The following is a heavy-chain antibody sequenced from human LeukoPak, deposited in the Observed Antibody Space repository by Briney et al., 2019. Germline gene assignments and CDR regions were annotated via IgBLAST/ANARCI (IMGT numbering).Heavy chain of an antibody. J-gene: IGHJ4*02. CDR2: INPNTGDT. CDR3: ARKYSSGWYVDY. D-gene: IGHD6-19*01. Sequence: GASVKVSCKASGYTFTDYYMHWVRQAPGQGLEWMAWINPNTGDTNYSQKFQGRVTMTRDTSISTAYMELRSLRSDDTAVYYCARKYSSGWYVDYWGQGTLVTVSS. V-gene: IGHV1-2*02. CDR1: GYTFTDYY.